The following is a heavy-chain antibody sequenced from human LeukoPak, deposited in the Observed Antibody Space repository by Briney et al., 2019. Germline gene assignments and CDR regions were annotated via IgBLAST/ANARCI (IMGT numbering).Heavy chain of an antibody. V-gene: IGHV4-59*01. CDR3: ARDEYNWFDP. CDR2: IYYSGST. J-gene: IGHJ5*02. CDR1: GGSISSYY. Sequence: PSETLSLTCTVSGGSISSYYWSWIRQPPGKGLEWIGYIYYSGSTNYNPSLKSRVTISVDTSKNQFSLKLSSVTAADTAVYYCARDEYNWFDPWGQETLVTVSS.